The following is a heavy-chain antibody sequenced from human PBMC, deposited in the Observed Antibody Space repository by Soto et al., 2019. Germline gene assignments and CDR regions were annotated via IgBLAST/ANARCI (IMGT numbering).Heavy chain of an antibody. CDR3: ATQDNALLLPSLYFDL. V-gene: IGHV3-21*01. D-gene: IGHD2-15*01. J-gene: IGHJ2*01. CDR1: GFTFESYT. Sequence: EVQLVESGGGLVKPGGSLRLSCAASGFTFESYTMNWVRQAPGKGLQWVSSISSTSTYIYYADSEKGLFTISRDNAKNSLYLQMNSLRAEDTAVYYGATQDNALLLPSLYFDLWGRGTLVTVSS. CDR2: ISSTSTYI.